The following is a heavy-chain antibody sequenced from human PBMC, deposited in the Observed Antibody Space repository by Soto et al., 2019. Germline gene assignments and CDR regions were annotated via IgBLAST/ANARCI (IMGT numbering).Heavy chain of an antibody. CDR1: GGSISSGGYY. CDR2: IYYSGGT. Sequence: PSETLSLTCTVSGGSISSGGYYWSWIRQHPGKGLEWIGYIYYSGGTYYNPSLKSRVTISVDTSKNQFSLKLSSVTAADTAVYYCARSKIGGMATIPYYFDYWGQGTLVTVSS. D-gene: IGHD5-12*01. J-gene: IGHJ4*02. CDR3: ARSKIGGMATIPYYFDY. V-gene: IGHV4-31*03.